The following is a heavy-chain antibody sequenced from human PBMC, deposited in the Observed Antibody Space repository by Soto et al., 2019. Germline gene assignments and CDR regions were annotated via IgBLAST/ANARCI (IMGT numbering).Heavy chain of an antibody. CDR1: GVSITPSSYY. CDR3: ARHGSL. Sequence: LSLTCTVSGVSITPSSYYWGWIRQTPGKGLEWIGSIYYSGETYYNPSLGSRVTISIDRSKTLFSLNLTSVTAADTAIYYCARHGSLWGQGALVTVSS. CDR2: IYYSGET. J-gene: IGHJ4*02. V-gene: IGHV4-39*01.